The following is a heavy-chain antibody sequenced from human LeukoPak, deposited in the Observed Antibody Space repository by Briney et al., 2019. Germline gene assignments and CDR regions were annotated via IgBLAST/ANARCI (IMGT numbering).Heavy chain of an antibody. CDR1: GYTFTSYY. Sequence: ASVKVSCKASGYTFTSYYMHWVRQAPGQGLEWMGIINPSGGSTSYAQKFQGRVTMTRDTSTSTVYMELSSLRSEDTAVYYCARDPRGEYYDSSGYPLDYWGQGTLVTVSS. J-gene: IGHJ4*02. V-gene: IGHV1-46*01. CDR2: INPSGGST. CDR3: ARDPRGEYYDSSGYPLDY. D-gene: IGHD3-22*01.